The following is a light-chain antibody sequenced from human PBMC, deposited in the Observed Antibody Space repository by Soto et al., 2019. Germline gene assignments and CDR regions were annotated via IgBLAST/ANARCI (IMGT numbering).Light chain of an antibody. Sequence: EIVLTQSPGTLYLSPGERATLSCRASQSVSRSYLAWYQQKPGQAPRLLIYGASSRATGIPDRFSGSGSGTDFPLTISKLEPEDSAVYYCHQYDGSPPFTFGPGTKVDIK. CDR3: HQYDGSPPFT. V-gene: IGKV3-20*01. J-gene: IGKJ3*01. CDR2: GAS. CDR1: QSVSRSY.